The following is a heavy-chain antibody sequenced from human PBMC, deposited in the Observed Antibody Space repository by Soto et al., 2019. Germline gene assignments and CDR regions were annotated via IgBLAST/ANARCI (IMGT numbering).Heavy chain of an antibody. J-gene: IGHJ5*02. CDR2: IYPGDSDT. CDR1: GYSFTSYW. Sequence: GESLKISCTGVGYSFTSYWIAWVRQMPGKGLEWMGIIYPGDSDTRYSPSFQGQVTISADKSITTVYLQWSSLKASDTAMYYCARGYCTTTICDPWFDPWGQGTPVTVPQ. V-gene: IGHV5-51*01. D-gene: IGHD2-2*01. CDR3: ARGYCTTTICDPWFDP.